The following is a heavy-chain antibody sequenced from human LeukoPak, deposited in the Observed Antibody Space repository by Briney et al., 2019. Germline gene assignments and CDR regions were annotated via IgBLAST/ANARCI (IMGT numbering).Heavy chain of an antibody. D-gene: IGHD3-22*01. V-gene: IGHV4-34*01. Sequence: SETLSLTCAVYGGSFSGYYWSWIRQPPGKGLEWIGEINHSGSTNYNPSLKSRVTISVDTSKNQFSLKLSSVTAADTAVYYCARHLAPSSGYLTLDYWGQGTPVTVSS. J-gene: IGHJ4*02. CDR2: INHSGST. CDR3: ARHLAPSSGYLTLDY. CDR1: GGSFSGYY.